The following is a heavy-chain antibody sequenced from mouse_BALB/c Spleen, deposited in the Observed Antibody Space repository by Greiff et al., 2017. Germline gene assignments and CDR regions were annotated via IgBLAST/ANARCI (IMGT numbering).Heavy chain of an antibody. CDR3: ASAGYFDY. J-gene: IGHJ2*01. Sequence: QVQLQQSGAELVKPGASVKLSCKASGYTFTSYWMHWVKQRPGQGLEWIGEINPSNGRTNYNEKFKSKATLTVDKSSSTAYMQLSSLTSEDSAVYYCASAGYFDYWGQGTTLTVSS. CDR1: GYTFTSYW. V-gene: IGHV1S81*02. CDR2: INPSNGRT.